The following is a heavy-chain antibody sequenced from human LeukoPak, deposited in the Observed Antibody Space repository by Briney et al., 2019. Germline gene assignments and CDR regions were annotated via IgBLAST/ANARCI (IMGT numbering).Heavy chain of an antibody. J-gene: IGHJ4*02. CDR2: IYYSGST. Sequence: SETLSLTCIVSGGSISRYYWSWIRQPPGKGLEWIGYIYYSGSTNYNPSLKSRVTISVDTSKNQFSLELSSVTAADTAVYYCARATNPGLAIDYWGQGTLVTVSS. D-gene: IGHD1-26*01. V-gene: IGHV4-59*01. CDR3: ARATNPGLAIDY. CDR1: GGSISRYY.